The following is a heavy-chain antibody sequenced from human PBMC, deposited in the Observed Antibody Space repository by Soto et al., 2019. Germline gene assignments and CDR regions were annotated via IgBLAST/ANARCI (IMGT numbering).Heavy chain of an antibody. Sequence: TLSLTCAVDDVYVSTYYWNWIRQAPGKGLEWIGKINYSGSNNYNPSLKSRVTISIDMSKNQVSLKLTSVTAADTAVYFCARGGSSDSPVAFDIWGQGTTVTVSS. CDR2: INYSGSN. V-gene: IGHV4-34*01. D-gene: IGHD6-19*01. J-gene: IGHJ3*02. CDR1: DVYVSTYY. CDR3: ARGGSSDSPVAFDI.